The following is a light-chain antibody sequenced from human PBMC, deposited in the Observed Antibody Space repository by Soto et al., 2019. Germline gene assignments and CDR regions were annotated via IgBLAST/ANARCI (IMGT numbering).Light chain of an antibody. J-gene: IGKJ2*01. V-gene: IGKV1-33*01. Sequence: DIQMTQSPSSLSASVGDRISITCRASKDIKKNLNWLQQRPGTAPKLLIYDASNLETGVSSRYSGRESGTDFTLIINNLQPEDIATYYCQQYDALPYAFGQGTKVEI. CDR3: QQYDALPYA. CDR1: KDIKKN. CDR2: DAS.